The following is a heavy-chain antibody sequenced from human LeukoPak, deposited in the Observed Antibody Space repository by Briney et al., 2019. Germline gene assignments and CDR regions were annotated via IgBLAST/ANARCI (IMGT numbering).Heavy chain of an antibody. D-gene: IGHD1-1*01. V-gene: IGHV3-11*06. CDR3: ASLWDDGY. Sequence: GGSLRLSCAASGFTFSDFNMNWIRQAPGKGLEWVSYISTSSSYTNYADSVKGRFTISRDNSKDSLYLQMNSLRADDTAVYYCASLWDDGYWGQGTLVKVSS. J-gene: IGHJ4*02. CDR1: GFTFSDFN. CDR2: ISTSSSYT.